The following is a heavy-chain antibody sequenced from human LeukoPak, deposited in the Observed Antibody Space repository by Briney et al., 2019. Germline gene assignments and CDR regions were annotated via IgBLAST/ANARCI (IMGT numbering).Heavy chain of an antibody. CDR1: GFTFSNFN. V-gene: IGHV3-21*01. D-gene: IGHD1-26*01. CDR2: ITSTSSYM. Sequence: SGGSLTLSCAASGFTFSNFNMNWVRQAPGKGLEWVSSITSTSSYMYYADSVKGRFTISRDNAQNSLYLHMSSLRAEDTAVYYCARDPYSGGYGDDYYYYMDVWGKGTTVTISS. J-gene: IGHJ6*03. CDR3: ARDPYSGGYGDDYYYYMDV.